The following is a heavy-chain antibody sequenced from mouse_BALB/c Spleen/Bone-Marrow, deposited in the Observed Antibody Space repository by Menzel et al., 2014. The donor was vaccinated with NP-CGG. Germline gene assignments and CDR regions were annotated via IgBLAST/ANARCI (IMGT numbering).Heavy chain of an antibody. D-gene: IGHD2-4*01. Sequence: EVKLMESGGGLVQPGGSMKLSCAASGFTFSESRMDWVRQSPEKGLEWVAEIRSKANNHATYYAGSVKGRFTISRDDSKSSVYLQMNSLRAEDTGIYYCTRGLPYYAMDYWGQGTSVTVSS. CDR2: IRSKANNHAT. J-gene: IGHJ4*01. V-gene: IGHV6-6*01. CDR1: GFTFSESR. CDR3: TRGLPYYAMDY.